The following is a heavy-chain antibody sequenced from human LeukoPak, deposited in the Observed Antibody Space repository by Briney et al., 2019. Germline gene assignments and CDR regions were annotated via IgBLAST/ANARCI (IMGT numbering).Heavy chain of an antibody. CDR2: ITSSSNYI. Sequence: GGSLRLSCAASGFTFSSHTMIWVRQAPGKGLEWVSFITSSSNYIYYADSVKGRFTVSRDNAKNSLYLQMNSLRAEDTAVYYCARDFGSYYSDSSGYDSWSQGTLVTVSS. D-gene: IGHD3-22*01. CDR3: ARDFGSYYSDSSGYDS. V-gene: IGHV3-21*01. J-gene: IGHJ5*02. CDR1: GFTFSSHT.